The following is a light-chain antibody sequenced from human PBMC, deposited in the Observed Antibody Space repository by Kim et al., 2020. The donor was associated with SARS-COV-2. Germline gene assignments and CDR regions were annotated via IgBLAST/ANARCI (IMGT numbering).Light chain of an antibody. Sequence: ATINCKSSQSVLYSSNNKNYLAWYQQKPGQPPKLLIYWASTRESGVPDRFSGSGSATDFTLTITSLQAEDAAVYYCQQYYTTPPYTFGQGTKLEI. CDR1: QSVLYSSNNKNY. CDR2: WAS. CDR3: QQYYTTPPYT. V-gene: IGKV4-1*01. J-gene: IGKJ2*01.